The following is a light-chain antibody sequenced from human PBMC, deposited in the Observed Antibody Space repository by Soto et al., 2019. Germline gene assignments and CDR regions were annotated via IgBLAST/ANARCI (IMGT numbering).Light chain of an antibody. CDR1: QSISSW. Sequence: DIQMTQWPSTLSASVGDRVAITCRASQSISSWLAWYQQKPGKAPKLLIYDASSLESGVPSRFSGSGSGTEFTLTISSLQPDDFATYYCQQYNSYSWTFGQGTKVDIK. CDR3: QQYNSYSWT. V-gene: IGKV1-5*01. CDR2: DAS. J-gene: IGKJ1*01.